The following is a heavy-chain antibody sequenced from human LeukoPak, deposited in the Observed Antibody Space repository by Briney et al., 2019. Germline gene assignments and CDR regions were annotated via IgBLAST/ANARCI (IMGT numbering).Heavy chain of an antibody. D-gene: IGHD6-13*01. V-gene: IGHV3-21*01. CDR2: ISSSSSYI. J-gene: IGHJ4*02. CDR3: ARSFLSIAAAATDY. Sequence: GGSLRLSCAASGFTFSSYSMNWVRQAPGKGLEWVSSISSSSSYIYYADSVKGRFTISRDNAKNSLYLQMNSLRAEDTAVYYCARSFLSIAAAATDYWGQGTLVTSPQ. CDR1: GFTFSSYS.